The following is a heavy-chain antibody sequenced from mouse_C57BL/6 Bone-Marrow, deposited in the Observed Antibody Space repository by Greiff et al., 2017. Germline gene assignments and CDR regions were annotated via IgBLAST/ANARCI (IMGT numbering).Heavy chain of an antibody. CDR3: ASPYYYGSSRYWDFDV. Sequence: VQLLQSGAELVKPGASVKISCKASGYAFSSYWMNWVKQRPGKGLEWIGQIYPGDGDTNYNGKFKGKATLTADKSSSTAYMQLSSLTSEDAAVYFCASPYYYGSSRYWDFDVWGTGTTVTVSS. J-gene: IGHJ1*03. D-gene: IGHD1-1*01. CDR2: IYPGDGDT. CDR1: GYAFSSYW. V-gene: IGHV1-80*01.